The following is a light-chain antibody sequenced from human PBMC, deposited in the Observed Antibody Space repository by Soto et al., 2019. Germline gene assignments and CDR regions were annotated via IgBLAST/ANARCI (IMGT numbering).Light chain of an antibody. Sequence: DIQMTQSPSSLSASVGDRVTITCRASQSISSYLNWYQQKPGKAPKLLIYAASSLQSGVPSRFSGSGSGTDFTLTISSLPPEDFATYSCQQSYSTPPTFGQGTRLEIK. CDR2: AAS. V-gene: IGKV1-39*01. CDR3: QQSYSTPPT. J-gene: IGKJ5*01. CDR1: QSISSY.